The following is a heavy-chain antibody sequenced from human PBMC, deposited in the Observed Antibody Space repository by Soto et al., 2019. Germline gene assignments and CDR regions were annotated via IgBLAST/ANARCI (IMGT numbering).Heavy chain of an antibody. V-gene: IGHV4-4*07. CDR1: GGSISSYY. J-gene: IGHJ4*02. CDR3: ARWRSSGWHYYFDY. D-gene: IGHD6-19*01. CDR2: IYTSGST. Sequence: SETLSLTCTVSGGSISSYYWSWIRQPAGKGLEWIGRIYTSGSTNYNPSLKSRVTMSVDTSKNQFSLKLSSVTAADTAVYYCARWRSSGWHYYFDYWGQGTLVTVSS.